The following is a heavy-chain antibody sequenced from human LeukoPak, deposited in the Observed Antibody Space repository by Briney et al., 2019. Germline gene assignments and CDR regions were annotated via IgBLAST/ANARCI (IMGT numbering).Heavy chain of an antibody. D-gene: IGHD2-2*01. J-gene: IGHJ6*03. CDR3: ASTGSSTSCYASCSMDV. CDR2: ISSSGSTI. CDR1: GFTFSSYE. Sequence: QPGGSLRLSCAASGFTFSSYEMKWVRQAPGKGLEWVSYISSSGSTIYYADSVKGRFTISRDNAKNSLYLQMNSLRAEDTAVYYCASTGSSTSCYASCSMDVWGKGTTVTVSS. V-gene: IGHV3-48*03.